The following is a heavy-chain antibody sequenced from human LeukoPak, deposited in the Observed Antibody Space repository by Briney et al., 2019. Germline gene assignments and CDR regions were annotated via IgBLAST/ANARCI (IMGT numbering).Heavy chain of an antibody. J-gene: IGHJ4*02. CDR3: ARTSSSSSDY. V-gene: IGHV3-23*01. CDR2: ISDSGGST. CDR1: GITLSNYG. D-gene: IGHD6-6*01. Sequence: PGGSLRLSCAVSGITLSNYGMSWVRQAPGKGLEWVAGISDSGGSTKYADSVKGRFTISRDNPKNTLYLQMNSLRAEDTAVYYCARTSSSSSDYWGQGTLVTVSS.